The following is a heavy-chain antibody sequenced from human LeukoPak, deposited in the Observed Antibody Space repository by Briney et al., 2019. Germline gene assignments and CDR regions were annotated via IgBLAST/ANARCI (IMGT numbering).Heavy chain of an antibody. CDR2: ISGSGGST. J-gene: IGHJ6*02. CDR1: GFTFSSYA. CDR3: AKDLMGYSSGWYGLFPYYYYGMDV. D-gene: IGHD6-19*01. V-gene: IGHV3-23*01. Sequence: QTGGSLRLSCAASGFTFSSYAMSWVRQAPGKGLEWVSAISGSGGSTYYADSVKGRFTISRDNSKNTLYLQMNSLRAEDTAVYYCAKDLMGYSSGWYGLFPYYYYGMDVWGQGTTVTVSS.